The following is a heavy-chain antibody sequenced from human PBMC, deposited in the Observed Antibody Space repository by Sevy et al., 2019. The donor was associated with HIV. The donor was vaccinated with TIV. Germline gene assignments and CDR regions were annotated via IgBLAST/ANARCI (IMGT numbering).Heavy chain of an antibody. CDR3: ARGNLFDY. Sequence: GGSLRLSCAASGFTFSSYGIHWVRQAPGKGLGWVAVIWYDGSNKYYADSVKGRFTISRDNSKNTVYLQMSSLRAEDTAVYYCARGNLFDYWGQGTLVTVS. V-gene: IGHV3-33*01. D-gene: IGHD1-1*01. J-gene: IGHJ4*02. CDR1: GFTFSSYG. CDR2: IWYDGSNK.